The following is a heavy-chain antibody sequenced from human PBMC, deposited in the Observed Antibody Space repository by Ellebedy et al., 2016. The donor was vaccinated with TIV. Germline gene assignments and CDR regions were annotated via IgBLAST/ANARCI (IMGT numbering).Heavy chain of an antibody. CDR3: AREPATYYGMDV. CDR2: ISSSSSYI. Sequence: GESLKISXAASGFTFSSYSMNWVRQAPGKGLEWVSSISSSSSYIYYADSVKGRFTISRDNAKNSLYLQMNSLRAEDTAVYYCAREPATYYGMDVWGQGTTVTVSS. CDR1: GFTFSSYS. V-gene: IGHV3-21*01. J-gene: IGHJ6*02.